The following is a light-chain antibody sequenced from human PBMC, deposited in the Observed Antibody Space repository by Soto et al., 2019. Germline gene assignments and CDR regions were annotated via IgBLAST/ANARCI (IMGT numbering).Light chain of an antibody. V-gene: IGKV3-15*01. CDR3: QQYNNWPRT. CDR2: GAS. J-gene: IGKJ1*01. CDR1: QSISSN. Sequence: DIVMTQSPVTLSVSPGEGATLSCRASQSISSNLAWYQQKPGQAPRLFIHGASTKATGIPARFSGSGSGTEFTLTISSRQSEDFAVYYCQQYNNWPRTFGQGTKVEIK.